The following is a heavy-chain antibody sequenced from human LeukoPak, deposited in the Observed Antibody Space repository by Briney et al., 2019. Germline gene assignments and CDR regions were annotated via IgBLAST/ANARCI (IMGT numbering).Heavy chain of an antibody. J-gene: IGHJ4*02. CDR2: INPRRGST. V-gene: IGHV1-46*01. D-gene: IGHD1-14*01. Sequence: ASVKVSCKASGYTFTSYYMHWVRQAPGLGHEWMGIINPRRGSTRYAQKFQDRVVVTRDTSTSTVYMELSSLRSDDTAVYYCTRGGAAEPKNFDHWARGPLVPVS. CDR1: GYTFTSYY. CDR3: TRGGAAEPKNFDH.